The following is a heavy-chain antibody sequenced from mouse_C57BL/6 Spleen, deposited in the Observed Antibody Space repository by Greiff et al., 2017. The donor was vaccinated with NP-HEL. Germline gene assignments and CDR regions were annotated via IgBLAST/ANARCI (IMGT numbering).Heavy chain of an antibody. CDR1: GYAFSSSW. V-gene: IGHV1-82*01. Sequence: VQLQQSGPELVKPGASVKISCKASGYAFSSSWMNWVKQRPGKGLEWIGRIYPGDGDTNYNGKFKGKATLTADKSSSTAYMQLSSLTSEDSAVYFCASDWDYYAMDYWGQGTSVTVSS. CDR2: IYPGDGDT. CDR3: ASDWDYYAMDY. J-gene: IGHJ4*01. D-gene: IGHD4-1*01.